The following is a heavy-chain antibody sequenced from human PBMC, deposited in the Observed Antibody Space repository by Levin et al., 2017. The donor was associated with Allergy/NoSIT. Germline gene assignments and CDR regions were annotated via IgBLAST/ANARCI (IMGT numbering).Heavy chain of an antibody. V-gene: IGHV3-74*01. D-gene: IGHD4-17*01. CDR1: GFTFSSYW. CDR3: ARAPMTHDYGDPSPTLLGHYFDY. Sequence: QAGGSLRLSCAASGFTFSSYWMHWVRQAPGKGLVWVSRINSDGSSTSYADSVKGRFTISRDNAKNTLYLQMNSLRAEDTAVYYCARAPMTHDYGDPSPTLLGHYFDYWGQGPLVTVSS. CDR2: INSDGSST. J-gene: IGHJ4*02.